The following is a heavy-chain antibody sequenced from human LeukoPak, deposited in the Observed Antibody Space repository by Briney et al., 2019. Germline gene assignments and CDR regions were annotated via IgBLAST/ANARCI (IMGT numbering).Heavy chain of an antibody. V-gene: IGHV1-2*02. CDR1: GYTFTGYY. Sequence: ASVKVSCKASGYTFTGYYMHWVRQAPGRELEWMGWIDPNSGGTNYAQKFQGRVTMTRDTSSSTAYMELSRLRSDDTAVYYCAREMVLRYLGGMDVWGQGTTVTVSS. J-gene: IGHJ6*02. CDR3: AREMVLRYLGGMDV. CDR2: IDPNSGGT. D-gene: IGHD3-9*01.